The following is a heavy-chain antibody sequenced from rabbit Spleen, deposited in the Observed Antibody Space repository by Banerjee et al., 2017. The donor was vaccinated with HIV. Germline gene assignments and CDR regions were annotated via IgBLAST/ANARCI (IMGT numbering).Heavy chain of an antibody. J-gene: IGHJ2*01. Sequence: QEQLKETGGGLVQPEGSLTLTCKASGFSFSDRDVMCWVRQAPGKGLEWIACINASTGKPVYATWASGRFTISRTSSTTVTLQMTSLTAADTATYFCARNYVNAFDPWGPGTLVTVS. V-gene: IGHV1S45*01. CDR1: GFSFSDRDV. CDR2: INASTGKP. CDR3: ARNYVNAFDP. D-gene: IGHD1-1*01.